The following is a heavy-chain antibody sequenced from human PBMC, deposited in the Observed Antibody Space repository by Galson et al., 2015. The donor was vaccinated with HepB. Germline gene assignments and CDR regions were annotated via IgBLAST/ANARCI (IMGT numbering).Heavy chain of an antibody. Sequence: SLRLSCAASGFTFSNYAMNWVRQAPRKGLEWVSSISIIGTSTYVADSVKGRFTISRDNSKNTLYLQMNSLRAEDTAVYYCAKGPKYSGTHSQRRGHWGQGTLVSVSS. J-gene: IGHJ4*02. CDR1: GFTFSNYA. CDR3: AKGPKYSGTHSQRRGH. CDR2: ISIIGTST. D-gene: IGHD1-26*01. V-gene: IGHV3-23*01.